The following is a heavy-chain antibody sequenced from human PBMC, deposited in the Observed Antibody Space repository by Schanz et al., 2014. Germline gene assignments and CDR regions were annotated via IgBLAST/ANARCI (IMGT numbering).Heavy chain of an antibody. CDR1: GFSFSSYS. D-gene: IGHD3-16*01. Sequence: EAQLVESGGGLVQPGGSLRLSCAASGFSFSSYSLNWVRQAPGKGLEWVSYISTTGSTIYHADSVRGRFTISRDNAKNALYLQMNSLRAEDTAVYYCARVKGGFDYWGRGALVTVSS. CDR3: ARVKGGFDY. V-gene: IGHV3-48*01. J-gene: IGHJ4*02. CDR2: ISTTGSTI.